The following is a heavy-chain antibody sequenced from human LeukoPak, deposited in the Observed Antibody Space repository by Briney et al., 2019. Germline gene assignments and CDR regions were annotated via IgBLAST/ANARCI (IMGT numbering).Heavy chain of an antibody. D-gene: IGHD6-13*01. J-gene: IGHJ4*02. CDR1: GYTFTSYD. CDR3: AREGVAATGLDY. V-gene: IGHV1-8*03. CDR2: MNPNSGNT. Sequence: ASVKVSCKASGYTFTSYDINWVRQATGQGLEWMGWMNPNSGNTGYAQKFQGRVTITRNTSISTAYMELSSLRSEDTAVYYCAREGVAATGLDYWGQGTLVTVSS.